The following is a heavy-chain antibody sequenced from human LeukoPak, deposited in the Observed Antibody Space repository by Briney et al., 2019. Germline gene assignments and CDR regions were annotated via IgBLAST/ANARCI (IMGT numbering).Heavy chain of an antibody. D-gene: IGHD5-18*01. CDR2: ITDSGAGT. Sequence: PGGSLRLSCAASRFSFSTYAMSWVRQAPGKGLEWVSTITDSGAGTHYADSVNGRFTISRDNAKNTLYLQMNSLRAEDTAVYYCARDPHGYWWFDPWGQGTLVTVSS. CDR3: ARDPHGYWWFDP. V-gene: IGHV3-23*01. CDR1: RFSFSTYA. J-gene: IGHJ5*02.